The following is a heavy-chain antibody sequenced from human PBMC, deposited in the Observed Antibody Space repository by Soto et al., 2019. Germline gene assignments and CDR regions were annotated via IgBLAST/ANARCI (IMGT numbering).Heavy chain of an antibody. CDR1: GFTFSSYG. CDR2: IWYDGSNK. J-gene: IGHJ6*02. V-gene: IGHV3-33*01. D-gene: IGHD6-19*01. Sequence: GGSLRLSCAASGFTFSSYGMHWVRQAPGKGLEWVAVIWYDGSNKYYADSVKGRFTISRDNSKNTLYLQMNSLRAEDTAVYYCARDPSGVTVAVNGMDVWGQGTTVTVSS. CDR3: ARDPSGVTVAVNGMDV.